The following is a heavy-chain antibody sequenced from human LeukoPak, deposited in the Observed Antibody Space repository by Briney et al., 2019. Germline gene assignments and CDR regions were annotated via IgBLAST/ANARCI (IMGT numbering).Heavy chain of an antibody. CDR2: IWYDGSNK. J-gene: IGHJ1*01. Sequence: GRSLSLSCAASGFTFSSCGKHWFSQAPGKGLVGGAGIWYDGSNKYYAESVKGRFTISIDNSKNTLYLQMNSLRAEDTAVYYCAKDSYYDFWSGYYYRAEYFQHWGQGTLVTVSS. CDR1: GFTFSSCG. V-gene: IGHV3-33*06. CDR3: AKDSYYDFWSGYYYRAEYFQH. D-gene: IGHD3-3*01.